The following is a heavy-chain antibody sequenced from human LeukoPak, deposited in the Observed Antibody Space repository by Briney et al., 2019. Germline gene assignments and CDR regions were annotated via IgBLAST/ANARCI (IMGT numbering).Heavy chain of an antibody. J-gene: IGHJ4*02. V-gene: IGHV3-23*01. CDR3: AKRGVVIRVILVGFHKEAYYFDS. CDR1: GITLSNYG. Sequence: GSLRLSCAVSGITLSNYGMSWVRQAPGKGLEWVAGMSDSGGRTNYADSVKGRFTISRDNPKNTLYLQMNSLRAEDTVVYFCAKRGVVIRVILVGFHKEAYYFDSWGQGALVTVSS. CDR2: MSDSGGRT. D-gene: IGHD3-22*01.